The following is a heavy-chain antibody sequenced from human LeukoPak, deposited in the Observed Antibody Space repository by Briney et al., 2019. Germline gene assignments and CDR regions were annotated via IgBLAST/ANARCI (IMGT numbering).Heavy chain of an antibody. J-gene: IGHJ4*02. CDR1: GGTFSSYA. CDR2: IIPIFGTA. V-gene: IGHV1-69*01. CDR3: ARGYSYGFWATDY. D-gene: IGHD5-18*01. Sequence: HGESLKVSCKASGGTFSSYAISWVRQAPGQGLEWMGGIIPIFGTANYAQKFQGRVTITADESTSTAYMELSSLRSEDTAVYYCARGYSYGFWATDYWGQGTLVTVSS.